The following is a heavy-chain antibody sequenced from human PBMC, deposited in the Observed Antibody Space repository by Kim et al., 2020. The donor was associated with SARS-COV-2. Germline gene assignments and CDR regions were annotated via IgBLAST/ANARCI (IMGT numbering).Heavy chain of an antibody. Sequence: IQGRVTITRDTSASTAYMELSSLRSEDTAVYYCARSRYSSGWYVRGMDVWGQGTTVTVSS. D-gene: IGHD6-19*01. J-gene: IGHJ6*02. V-gene: IGHV1-3*01. CDR3: ARSRYSSGWYVRGMDV.